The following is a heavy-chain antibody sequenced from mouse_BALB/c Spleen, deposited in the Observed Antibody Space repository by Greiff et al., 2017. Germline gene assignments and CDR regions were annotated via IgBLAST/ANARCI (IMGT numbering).Heavy chain of an antibody. CDR3: ARPTTAAWFAY. V-gene: IGHV3-6*01. CDR2: ISYDGSN. CDR1: GYSITSGYY. D-gene: IGHD1-2*01. J-gene: IGHJ3*01. Sequence: VQLKESGPGLVKPSQSLSLTCSVTGYSITSGYYWNWIRQFPGNKLEWMGYISYDGSNNYNPSLKNRISITRDTSKNQYYLQLNSVTTEDTATYYCARPTTAAWFAYWGQGTLVTVSA.